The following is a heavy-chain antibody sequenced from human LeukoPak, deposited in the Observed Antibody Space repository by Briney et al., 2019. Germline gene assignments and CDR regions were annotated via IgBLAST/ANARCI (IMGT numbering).Heavy chain of an antibody. D-gene: IGHD4-17*01. V-gene: IGHV4-30-4*01. J-gene: IGHJ3*02. CDR2: IYYSGST. CDR3: ARGVRATVTIVDAFDI. CDR1: GGSISSNGYY. Sequence: PSETLSLTCTVSGGSISSNGYYWSWIRQPPGKGLEWIGYIYYSGSTYYNPSLKSRVTISVDTSKNQFSLKLSSVTAADTAVYYCARGVRATVTIVDAFDIWGQGTMVTVSS.